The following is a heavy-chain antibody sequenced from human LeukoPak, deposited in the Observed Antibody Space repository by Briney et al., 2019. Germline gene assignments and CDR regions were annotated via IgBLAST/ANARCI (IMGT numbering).Heavy chain of an antibody. Sequence: GGSLRLSCAASGFTFSSYGMHWVRQAPGKGLEWVAVISYDGSNKYYADSVKGRFTISRDNSKNTLYLQMNSLRAEDTAVYYCARVEEFSYYYYMDVWGKGTTVTVSS. CDR1: GFTFSSYG. CDR2: ISYDGSNK. D-gene: IGHD3-16*01. J-gene: IGHJ6*03. V-gene: IGHV3-30*03. CDR3: ARVEEFSYYYYMDV.